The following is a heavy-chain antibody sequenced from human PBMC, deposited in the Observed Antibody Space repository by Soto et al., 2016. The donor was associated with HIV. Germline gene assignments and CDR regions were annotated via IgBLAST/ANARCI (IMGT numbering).Heavy chain of an antibody. D-gene: IGHD2-8*01. CDR1: GFTFSTFW. V-gene: IGHV3-74*01. J-gene: IGHJ4*02. CDR3: VRGKYSTSWTLEF. Sequence: DVQLVESGGTLVQPGGSLRLSCAASGFTFSTFWMHWVRQAPGKGPMWVPRLSGDGGATSYADSVEGRFTISRDNAKNTLYLHMDSLRVEDTAVYYCVRGKYSTSWTLEFWGQGTLVTVSS. CDR2: LSGDGGAT.